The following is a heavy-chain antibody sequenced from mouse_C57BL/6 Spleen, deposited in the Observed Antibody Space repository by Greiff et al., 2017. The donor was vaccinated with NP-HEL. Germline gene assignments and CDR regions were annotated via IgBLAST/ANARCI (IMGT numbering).Heavy chain of an antibody. CDR3: ARGGTVALPSFDV. CDR1: GYSFTGYY. Sequence: EVQLQQSGPELVKPGASVKISCKASGYSFTGYYMNWVKQSPEKSLEWIGEINPSTGGTTYNQKLKAKATWTVDKSSSTAYMQLKSLTSEDSAVYYCARGGTVALPSFDVWGTGTTVTVSS. D-gene: IGHD1-1*01. V-gene: IGHV1-42*01. J-gene: IGHJ1*03. CDR2: INPSTGGT.